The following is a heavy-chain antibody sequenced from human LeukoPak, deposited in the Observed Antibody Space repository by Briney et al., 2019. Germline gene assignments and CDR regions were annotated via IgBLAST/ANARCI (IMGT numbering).Heavy chain of an antibody. J-gene: IGHJ5*02. CDR3: ARGRFGEWDNWFDP. V-gene: IGHV1-2*02. D-gene: IGHD3-10*01. CDR2: INPNSGAT. CDR1: GYTFTGYY. Sequence: ASVKVSCKASGYTFTGYYIHWVRQAPGQGLEWMAWINPNSGATNYAQKFQGRVTMTRDTSISTAYMELSRLTSDDTAVYFCARGRFGEWDNWFDPWGQGTLVTVSS.